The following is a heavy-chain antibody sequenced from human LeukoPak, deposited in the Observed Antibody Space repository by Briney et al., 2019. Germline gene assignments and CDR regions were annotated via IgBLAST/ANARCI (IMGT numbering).Heavy chain of an antibody. D-gene: IGHD3-10*01. Sequence: HPGGSLRLSCAASGFTFSSYWMSWVRQAPGKGLEWVANIKQDGSEKYYVDSVKGRFTISRDNAKNSLYLQMNSLRAEDTAVYYCARVGRRWFGELLARYYYYYMDVWGKGTTVTVSS. V-gene: IGHV3-7*01. CDR2: IKQDGSEK. CDR3: ARVGRRWFGELLARYYYYYMDV. J-gene: IGHJ6*03. CDR1: GFTFSSYW.